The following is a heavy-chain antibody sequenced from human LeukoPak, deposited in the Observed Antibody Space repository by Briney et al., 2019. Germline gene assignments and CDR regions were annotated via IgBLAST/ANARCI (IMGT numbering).Heavy chain of an antibody. Sequence: SETLSLTCTVSGGSISSSSYYWGWIRQPPGKGLEWIGSIYYSGSTYYNPSLKSRVTISVDTSKNQFSLRLTSVTAADTAVYYCARGRDSRGYQFMGFDSWGQGTLVTVSS. CDR3: ARGRDSRGYQFMGFDS. CDR2: IYYSGST. V-gene: IGHV4-39*07. J-gene: IGHJ4*02. CDR1: GGSISSSSYY. D-gene: IGHD3-22*01.